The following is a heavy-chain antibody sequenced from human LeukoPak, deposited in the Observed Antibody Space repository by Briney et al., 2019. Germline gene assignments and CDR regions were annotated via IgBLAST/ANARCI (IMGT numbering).Heavy chain of an antibody. Sequence: PSESLSLTCTVSGGSISSYYWGWIRQPPGKGLEWIGSIYYSGSTYYNPSLKSRVTISVDTSKNQFSLKLSSVTAADTAVYYCARLLDYDFWSGSYYFDYWGQGTLVTVSS. CDR3: ARLLDYDFWSGSYYFDY. D-gene: IGHD3-3*01. J-gene: IGHJ4*02. V-gene: IGHV4-39*01. CDR2: IYYSGST. CDR1: GGSISSYY.